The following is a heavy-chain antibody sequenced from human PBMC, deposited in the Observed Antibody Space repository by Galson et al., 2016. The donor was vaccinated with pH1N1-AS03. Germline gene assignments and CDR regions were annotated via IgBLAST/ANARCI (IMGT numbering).Heavy chain of an antibody. CDR1: GGTFSSYA. CDR3: ARDANYDFWSGHDAFDI. D-gene: IGHD3-3*01. J-gene: IGHJ3*02. V-gene: IGHV1-69*06. Sequence: SVKVSCNASGGTFSSYAISWVRQAPGQGLEWMGGIIAMFGTANYAQKVQGRVTITADKSTSTAYMELSSLRSEDTAVYYCARDANYDFWSGHDAFDIWGQGTMVTVSS. CDR2: IIAMFGTA.